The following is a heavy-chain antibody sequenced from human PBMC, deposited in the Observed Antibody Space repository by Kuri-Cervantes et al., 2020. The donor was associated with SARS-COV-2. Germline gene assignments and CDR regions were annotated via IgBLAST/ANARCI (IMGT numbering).Heavy chain of an antibody. D-gene: IGHD6-19*01. J-gene: IGHJ4*02. CDR1: GFTFSSYG. V-gene: IGHV3-30*02. CDR3: ARDSESSGWYYFDY. CDR2: IRYDGSNK. Sequence: GGSLRLSCAASGFTFSSYGMRWVRQAPGKGLEWVAFIRYDGSNKYYADSVKGRLTMSRDNSKNTLYLQMNSLRAEDTAVYYCARDSESSGWYYFDYWGQGTLVTVSS.